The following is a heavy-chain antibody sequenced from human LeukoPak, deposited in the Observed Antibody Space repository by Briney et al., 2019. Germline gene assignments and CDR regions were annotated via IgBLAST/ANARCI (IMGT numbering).Heavy chain of an antibody. CDR1: GFTFSSYE. CDR2: ISSSGSTI. V-gene: IGHV3-48*03. Sequence: GGSLRLSCAASGFTFSSYEMNWVRQAPGKGLEWVSYISSSGSTIYYADSVKGRFTISSDNAKNSLYLQMNSLRAEDTAVYYCATGYCSSTSCFRWGQGTLVTVSS. J-gene: IGHJ4*02. CDR3: ATGYCSSTSCFR. D-gene: IGHD2-2*01.